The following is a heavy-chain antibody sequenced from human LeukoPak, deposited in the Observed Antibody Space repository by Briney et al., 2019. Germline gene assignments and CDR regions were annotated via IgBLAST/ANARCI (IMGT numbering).Heavy chain of an antibody. V-gene: IGHV3-30*04. CDR1: GFTFSNYA. D-gene: IGHD3-16*01. Sequence: GGSLRLSCAASGFTFSNYAMHWVRQAPGKGLEWLATMSYDGGNKYYADSVKGRFTISRDNSKKTLYLQMNSLRAEDTALYYCAKAFGTSYNWFDPWGQGTLVTVSS. CDR3: AKAFGTSYNWFDP. CDR2: MSYDGGNK. J-gene: IGHJ5*02.